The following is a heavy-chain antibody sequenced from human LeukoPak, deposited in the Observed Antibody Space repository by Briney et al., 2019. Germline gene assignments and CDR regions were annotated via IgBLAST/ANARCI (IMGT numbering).Heavy chain of an antibody. CDR3: ARVNYHSGMDV. CDR1: GNYW. V-gene: IGHV3-74*01. Sequence: PGGSLRLSCAASGNYWMHWVRQAPGKGLVWVSHINSDGSWTSYADSVKGRFTISRDNSKNTLYLQMNSLRAEDTAVYYCARVNYHSGMDVWGQGTTVTVSS. J-gene: IGHJ6*02. CDR2: INSDGSWT.